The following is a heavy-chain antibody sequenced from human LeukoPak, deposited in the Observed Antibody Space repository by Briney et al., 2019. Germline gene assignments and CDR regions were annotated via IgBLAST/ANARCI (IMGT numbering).Heavy chain of an antibody. J-gene: IGHJ5*02. V-gene: IGHV3-30*04. CDR2: ISYDGSNK. Sequence: GGSLRLSCAASGFTFSSYAMHWVRQAPGKGLEWVAVISYDGSNKYYADSVKGRFTISRDNSKNTLYLQMNSLRAEDTAVYYCACLKVMGNWFDPWGQGTLVTVSS. CDR3: ACLKVMGNWFDP. D-gene: IGHD2-21*01. CDR1: GFTFSSYA.